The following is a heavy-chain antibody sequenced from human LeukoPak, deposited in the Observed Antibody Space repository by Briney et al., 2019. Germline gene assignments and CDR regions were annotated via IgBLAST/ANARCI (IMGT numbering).Heavy chain of an antibody. CDR1: GGSFSGHY. CDR3: ASNYCSSTSCYLRAFDI. D-gene: IGHD2-2*01. Sequence: PSETLSLTCAVYGGSFSGHYWSWVRQPPGKGLEWIGEINHSGSTNYNPSLKSRVTISVDTSKNQFSLKLSSVTAADTAVYYCASNYCSSTSCYLRAFDIWGQGTMVTVSS. J-gene: IGHJ3*02. V-gene: IGHV4-34*01. CDR2: INHSGST.